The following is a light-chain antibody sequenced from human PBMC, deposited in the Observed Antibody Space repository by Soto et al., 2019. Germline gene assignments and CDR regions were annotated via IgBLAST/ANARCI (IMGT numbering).Light chain of an antibody. CDR1: QSVSSY. V-gene: IGKV3-11*01. CDR2: DAS. CDR3: QQRSNWWT. J-gene: IGKJ1*01. Sequence: SVSPGERATLSCRASQSVSSYLAWYQQKPGQAPRLLIYDASNRATGIPARFSGSGSGTDFTLTISSLEPEDFAVYYCQQRSNWWTFGQGTKVDNK.